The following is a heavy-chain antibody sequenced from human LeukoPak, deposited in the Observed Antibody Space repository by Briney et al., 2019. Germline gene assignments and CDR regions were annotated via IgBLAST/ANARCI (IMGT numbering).Heavy chain of an antibody. CDR1: GYTFIDYY. CDR3: ARDQTNCGGDCYKSFFDY. Sequence: ASVKVSCKASGYTFIDYYIHWVRQAPGQGLEWMGWINPHSGGTKSAQRFQGRVTMTRDTSISTAYMEVSRLKADDTAVYYCARDQTNCGGDCYKSFFDYWGQGTLVTVSS. CDR2: INPHSGGT. V-gene: IGHV1-2*02. D-gene: IGHD2-21*02. J-gene: IGHJ4*02.